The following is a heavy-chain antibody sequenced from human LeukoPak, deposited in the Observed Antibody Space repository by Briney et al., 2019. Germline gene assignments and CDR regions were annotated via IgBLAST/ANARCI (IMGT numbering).Heavy chain of an antibody. D-gene: IGHD3-22*01. CDR1: GGSISSSSYY. Sequence: SETLSLTCTVSGGSISSSSYYWGWIRQPPGKGLEWIGSIYYSGSTYYNPSLKSRVTISVDTSKNQFSLKLSSVTAADTAVYYCARGLDSLSSGYYPDAFDIWGQGTMVTVSS. CDR2: IYYSGST. V-gene: IGHV4-39*01. CDR3: ARGLDSLSSGYYPDAFDI. J-gene: IGHJ3*02.